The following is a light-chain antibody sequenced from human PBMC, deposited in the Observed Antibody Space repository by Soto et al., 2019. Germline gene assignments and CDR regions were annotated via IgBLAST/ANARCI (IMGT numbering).Light chain of an antibody. CDR3: QQYNPPLT. Sequence: DIQMTQSPSIMSASVGDRVTITCRASHNINRWLAWYQQKPGKAPKLLIYDASRLESGVPSRFGGSGSGTEFTLTISSLQPDDFAVYFCQQYNPPLTFGGGTKV. CDR2: DAS. J-gene: IGKJ4*01. CDR1: HNINRW. V-gene: IGKV1-5*01.